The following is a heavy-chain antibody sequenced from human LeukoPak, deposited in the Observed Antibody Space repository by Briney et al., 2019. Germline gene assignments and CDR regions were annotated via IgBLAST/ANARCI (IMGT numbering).Heavy chain of an antibody. Sequence: SETLSLTCTVSGYSISSGYYWGWIRQPPGKGLEWIGSIYHSGSTYYNPSLKSRVTISVDTSKNQFSLKLSSVTAADTAVYYCARDSRLNDYGDLGAFDYWGQGTLVTVSS. D-gene: IGHD4-17*01. V-gene: IGHV4-38-2*02. J-gene: IGHJ4*02. CDR1: GYSISSGYY. CDR3: ARDSRLNDYGDLGAFDY. CDR2: IYHSGST.